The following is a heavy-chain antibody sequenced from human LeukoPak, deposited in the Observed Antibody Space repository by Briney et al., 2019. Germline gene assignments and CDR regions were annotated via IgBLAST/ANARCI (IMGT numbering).Heavy chain of an antibody. J-gene: IGHJ4*02. CDR1: GGSFSGYY. CDR2: INHSGNT. CDR3: ARHRTHGYSSSAGRFDY. V-gene: IGHV4-34*01. D-gene: IGHD6-6*01. Sequence: SEILSLTCAVYGGSFSGYYWSWIRQPPGKGLEWIGEINHSGNTNYNPSLKSRVTISVDTSKNQFSLKLSSVTAADTAVYYCARHRTHGYSSSAGRFDYWGQGTLVTVSS.